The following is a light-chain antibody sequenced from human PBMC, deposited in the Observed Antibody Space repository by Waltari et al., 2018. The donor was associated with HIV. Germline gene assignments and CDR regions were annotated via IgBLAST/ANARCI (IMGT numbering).Light chain of an antibody. CDR3: SSYTTTSTFVV. CDR1: SSDVGGYPY. V-gene: IGLV2-14*03. J-gene: IGLJ2*01. CDR2: DVS. Sequence: QSALTQPASVSGSPGQSITISCTGTSSDVGGYPYVSWYQQHPDKAPKLFIYDVSDRPSGVSNRISGLLPEDEADYYCSSYTTTSTFVVFGGGTKLTVL.